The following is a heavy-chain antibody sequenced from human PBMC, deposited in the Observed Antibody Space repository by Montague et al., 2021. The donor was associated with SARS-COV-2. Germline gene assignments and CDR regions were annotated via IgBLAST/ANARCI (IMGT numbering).Heavy chain of an antibody. CDR2: INHGGST. V-gene: IGHV4-34*01. CDR1: GTSLSGYY. Sequence: ETLSLTCAVHGTSLSGYYWIWIRQPPGKGLEWIGEINHGGSTKYSPSLKSRLTISADTSKNQFSLKLTSVAAADTAVYYCARLRDGVVPSPILGVGPYYSYYYMDVWGRGTTVTVSS. D-gene: IGHD3-10*01. CDR3: ARLRDGVVPSPILGVGPYYSYYYMDV. J-gene: IGHJ6*03.